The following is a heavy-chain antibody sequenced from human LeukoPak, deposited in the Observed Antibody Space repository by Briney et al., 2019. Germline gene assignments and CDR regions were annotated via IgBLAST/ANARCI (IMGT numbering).Heavy chain of an antibody. CDR3: AAAGSGRVGEYYFDY. D-gene: IGHD3-10*01. Sequence: GGSLRLSCAASGFTVSSNYMSWVRQAPGKGLEWVSVIYSGGSTYYADSVKGRFTISRDNSKNTLYLQMNSLRAEDTAVYYCAAAGSGRVGEYYFDYWGQGTLVTVSS. CDR2: IYSGGST. V-gene: IGHV3-53*01. J-gene: IGHJ4*02. CDR1: GFTVSSNY.